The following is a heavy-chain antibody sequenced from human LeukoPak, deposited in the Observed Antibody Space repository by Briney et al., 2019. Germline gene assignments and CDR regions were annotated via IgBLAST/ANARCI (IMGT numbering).Heavy chain of an antibody. V-gene: IGHV3-7*03. CDR3: AKDRQSWYYYDSSQDAFDI. CDR2: IKQDGSEK. J-gene: IGHJ3*02. D-gene: IGHD3-22*01. CDR1: GFTFSSYW. Sequence: GGSLRLSCAASGFTFSSYWMSWVRQAPGKGLEWVANIKQDGSEKYYVDSVKGRFTISRDNAKNSLYLQMNSLRAEDTAVYYCAKDRQSWYYYDSSQDAFDIWGQGTMVTVSS.